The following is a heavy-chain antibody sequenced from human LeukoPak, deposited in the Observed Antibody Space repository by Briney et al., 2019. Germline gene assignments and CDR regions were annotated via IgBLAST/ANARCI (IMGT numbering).Heavy chain of an antibody. J-gene: IGHJ4*02. CDR1: GFTFSSYA. Sequence: GGSLRLSCAASGFTFSSYAMHWVRQAPGKGLEWVAVISYDGSNKYYADSVKGRFTISRDNSKNTLYLQMNSPRAEDTAVYYCAREGSYDYGDYGGNYFDYWGQGTLVTASS. D-gene: IGHD4-17*01. CDR3: AREGSYDYGDYGGNYFDY. CDR2: ISYDGSNK. V-gene: IGHV3-30-3*01.